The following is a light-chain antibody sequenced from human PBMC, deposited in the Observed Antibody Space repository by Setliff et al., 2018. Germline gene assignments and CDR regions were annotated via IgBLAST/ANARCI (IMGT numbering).Light chain of an antibody. CDR1: ISVIGAGYD. V-gene: IGLV1-40*01. J-gene: IGLJ2*01. CDR3: QSYDDNLNGHVS. Sequence: QSALTQPPSVSGAPGQRVTISCTGSISVIGAGYDVHWYQQIPGTAPKLLIYDNENRPSGVPDRFSGSKSGTSASLAITGLQAEDEAYYYCQSYDDNLNGHVSFGGGT. CDR2: DNE.